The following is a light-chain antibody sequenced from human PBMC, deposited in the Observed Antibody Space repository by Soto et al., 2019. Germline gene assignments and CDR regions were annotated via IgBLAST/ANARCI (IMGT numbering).Light chain of an antibody. J-gene: IGLJ1*01. CDR1: SSDVGGSNY. V-gene: IGLV2-14*01. CDR3: SSYTSSSLYV. Sequence: SALTQPASVSGSPGQSITISCTGTSSDVGGSNYVSWYQQLPGKAPKLMIYDVSDRPSGVSNCFSGSKSGNTASLTISGLQAEDEADYYCSSYTSSSLYVFGTGTKVTVL. CDR2: DVS.